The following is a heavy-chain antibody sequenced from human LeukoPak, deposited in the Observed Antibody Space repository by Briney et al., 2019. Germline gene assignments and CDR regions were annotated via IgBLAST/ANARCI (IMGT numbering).Heavy chain of an antibody. Sequence: PSETLSLTCTVSGGSISSSSYYWGWIRQPPGKGLEWIGSIYYSGSTYYNPSLKSRVTISVDTSKNQFSLKLSSVTAADTAVYYCARGVAFWSGYYMGANWFDPWGQGTLVTVSS. CDR3: ARGVAFWSGYYMGANWFDP. J-gene: IGHJ5*02. CDR1: GGSISSSSYY. V-gene: IGHV4-39*07. CDR2: IYYSGST. D-gene: IGHD3-3*01.